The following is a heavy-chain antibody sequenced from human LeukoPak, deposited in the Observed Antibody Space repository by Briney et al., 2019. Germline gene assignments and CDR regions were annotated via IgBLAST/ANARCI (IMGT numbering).Heavy chain of an antibody. D-gene: IGHD3-10*01. V-gene: IGHV1-69*06. J-gene: IGHJ4*02. Sequence: SVKVSCKASGGTFSSYAISWVRQAPGQGLEWMGRIIPIFGTANYAQKFQGRVTITADKSTSTAYMELSSLRSEDTAVYYCARLWFGESTFDYWGQGTLVTVSS. CDR3: ARLWFGESTFDY. CDR2: IIPIFGTA. CDR1: GGTFSSYA.